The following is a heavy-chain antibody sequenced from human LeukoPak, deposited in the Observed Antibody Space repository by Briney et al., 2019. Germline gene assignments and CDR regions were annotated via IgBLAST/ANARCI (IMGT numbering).Heavy chain of an antibody. J-gene: IGHJ5*02. V-gene: IGHV1-2*02. Sequence: ASVEVSCKASGYTFTGYYMHWVRQAPGQGLEWMGWINPNSGGTNYAQKFQGRVTMTRDTSISTAYMELSRLRSDDTAVYYCARVGDYGDYRDWFDPWGQGTLVTVSS. CDR2: INPNSGGT. CDR1: GYTFTGYY. D-gene: IGHD4-17*01. CDR3: ARVGDYGDYRDWFDP.